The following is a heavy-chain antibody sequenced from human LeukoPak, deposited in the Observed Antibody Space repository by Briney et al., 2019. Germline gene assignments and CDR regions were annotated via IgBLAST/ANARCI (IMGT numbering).Heavy chain of an antibody. CDR3: AREYSSFEY. Sequence: SETLSLTCTVSGGSISGYYWHRIRQPPGMGLEWIGYINYSGSTDYKPSLKSRVTISVDTSNNQFSLNLRSVTAADTAVYYCAREYSSFEYWGQGILVTVSS. V-gene: IGHV4-59*01. CDR2: INYSGST. CDR1: GGSISGYY. J-gene: IGHJ4*02. D-gene: IGHD3-22*01.